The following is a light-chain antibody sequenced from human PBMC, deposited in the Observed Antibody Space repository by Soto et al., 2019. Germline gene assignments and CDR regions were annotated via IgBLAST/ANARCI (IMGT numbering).Light chain of an antibody. Sequence: QSALTQPRSVSGSPGQSVTISCTGTSSDVGGYNYVSWYQQHPGKAPKLMIYDVSKRPSGVPDRFSGSKSGNTASLTISRLQAEDEADYYCCSYAGSYTLEVFGGGTKVTVL. CDR3: CSYAGSYTLEV. CDR1: SSDVGGYNY. V-gene: IGLV2-11*01. CDR2: DVS. J-gene: IGLJ2*01.